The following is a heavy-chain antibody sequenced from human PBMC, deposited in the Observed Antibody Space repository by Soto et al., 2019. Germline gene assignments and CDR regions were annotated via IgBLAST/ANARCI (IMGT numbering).Heavy chain of an antibody. J-gene: IGHJ4*02. CDR2: IIPIFGTA. D-gene: IGHD3-22*01. Sequence: QVQLVQSGAEVQKPGSSVKVSCKASGGTFSSYAISWVRQAPGQGLEWMGGIIPIFGTANYAQKFQGRVTITADESTITAYMELSSLRSEDTAVYYCAREGGDYYDSSGYLCYFDYWGQGTLVTVSS. V-gene: IGHV1-69*01. CDR1: GGTFSSYA. CDR3: AREGGDYYDSSGYLCYFDY.